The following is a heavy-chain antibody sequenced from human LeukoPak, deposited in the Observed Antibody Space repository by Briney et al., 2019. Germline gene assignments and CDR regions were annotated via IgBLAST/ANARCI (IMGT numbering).Heavy chain of an antibody. V-gene: IGHV4-39*07. Sequence: SETLSLTCTVSGGSISSGGYYWSWIRQPPGKGLEWIGEINHSGSTNYNPSLKSRVTISVDTSKNQFSLKLSSVTAADTAVYYCARGPPGADIVVVVAATPFDYWGQGTLVTVSS. CDR1: GGSISSGGYY. J-gene: IGHJ4*02. CDR2: INHSGST. CDR3: ARGPPGADIVVVVAATPFDY. D-gene: IGHD2-15*01.